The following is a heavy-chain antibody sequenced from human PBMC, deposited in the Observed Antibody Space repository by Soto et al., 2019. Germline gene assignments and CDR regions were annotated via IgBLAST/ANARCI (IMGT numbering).Heavy chain of an antibody. CDR2: IYYGGST. CDR3: ARHPQNPDDGDSSDF. CDR1: GASISDYY. Sequence: QVQLQESGPGLVKPSETLSLTCIVSGASISDYYWSWNRQPPGKGLEWIGYIYYGGSTNYNPALNIRVAISVDTSNNQFSLSLGSVTAAYTAVNVCARHPQNPDDGDSSDFWGQGTLVTVSS. D-gene: IGHD4-17*01. V-gene: IGHV4-59*08. J-gene: IGHJ4*02.